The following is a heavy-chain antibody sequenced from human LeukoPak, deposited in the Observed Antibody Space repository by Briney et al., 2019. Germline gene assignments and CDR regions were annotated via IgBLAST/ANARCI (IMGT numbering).Heavy chain of an antibody. CDR3: AKENPGWESHLD. CDR2: ISGSGGST. J-gene: IGHJ4*02. CDR1: GFTFGDYA. V-gene: IGHV3-23*01. Sequence: PGGSLRLSCTASGFTFGDYAMSWVRQAPGKGLEWVSAISGSGGSTYYADSVKGRFTISRDNSKNTLYLQMNSLRAEDTAVYYCAKENPGWESHLDWGQGTLVTVSS. D-gene: IGHD1-26*01.